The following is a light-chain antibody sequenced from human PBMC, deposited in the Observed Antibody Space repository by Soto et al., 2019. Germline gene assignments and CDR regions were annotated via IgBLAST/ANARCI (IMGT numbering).Light chain of an antibody. Sequence: EVVMTQSPSTLSVSPGERATLSCRASQSVYRNLAWYQEKTGQAPRLLIYGASTRTTGIAARLSGSGYGTELTITISSMKSEDFEVYYCQQYNNWPITFGHGTRLEIK. CDR3: QQYNNWPIT. CDR2: GAS. CDR1: QSVYRN. V-gene: IGKV3-15*01. J-gene: IGKJ5*01.